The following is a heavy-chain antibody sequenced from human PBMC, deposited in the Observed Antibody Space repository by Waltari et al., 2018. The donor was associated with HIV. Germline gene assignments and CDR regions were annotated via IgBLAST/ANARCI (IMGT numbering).Heavy chain of an antibody. Sequence: QVRLQESGPGLVKPSQTLSLTCPVSCGPITSSNYYWSWIRQPAWKGLAWIGRFYTSGNINYHPSRKSRATISTDTSKNQFSLKLTSVTAADTAVYYCARTSYYDTRGWGGMDVWGQGTTVTVSS. CDR3: ARTSYYDTRGWGGMDV. V-gene: IGHV4-61*02. CDR2: FYTSGNI. CDR1: CGPITSSNYY. J-gene: IGHJ6*02. D-gene: IGHD3-22*01.